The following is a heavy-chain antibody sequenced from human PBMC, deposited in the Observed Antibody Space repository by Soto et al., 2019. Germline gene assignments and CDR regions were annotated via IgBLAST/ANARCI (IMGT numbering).Heavy chain of an antibody. Sequence: QVQLVQSGAEVKKPGSSVKVSCKASGGTFSSYTFTWVRQAPGQGLEWMGGIIPLFATADYAQKFQGRCTIAADESMNTVYMEVNSLKSEETAVYYCARSDRRYHDTTQHAFDIWGQGTIVTVSS. CDR2: IIPLFATA. V-gene: IGHV1-69*01. D-gene: IGHD1-26*01. CDR1: GGTFSSYT. CDR3: ARSDRRYHDTTQHAFDI. J-gene: IGHJ3*02.